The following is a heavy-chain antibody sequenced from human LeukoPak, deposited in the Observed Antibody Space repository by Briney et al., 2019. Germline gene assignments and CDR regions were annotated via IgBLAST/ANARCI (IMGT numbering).Heavy chain of an antibody. CDR2: INAGNGNT. Sequence: GASVKVSCKASGYTFTSYAMHWVRQAPGQRLEWMGWINAGNGNTKYSQKFQGGVTITRDTSASTAYMELSSLRSEDTAVYYCVYTLDCSSTSCPFDYWGQGTLVTVSS. CDR1: GYTFTSYA. CDR3: VYTLDCSSTSCPFDY. J-gene: IGHJ4*02. V-gene: IGHV1-3*01. D-gene: IGHD2-2*01.